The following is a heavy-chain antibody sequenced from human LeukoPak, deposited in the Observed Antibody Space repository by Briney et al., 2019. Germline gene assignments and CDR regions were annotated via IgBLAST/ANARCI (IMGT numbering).Heavy chain of an antibody. J-gene: IGHJ6*02. D-gene: IGHD6-13*01. CDR1: GFTFSSYA. Sequence: PGGSLRLSCAASGFTFSSYAMSWVRQAPGKGLEWVAVISYDGSNKYYADSVKGRFTISRDNSKNTLYLQMNSLRAEDTAVYYCAKARASAAGYYYGMDVWGQGTTVTVSS. CDR3: AKARASAAGYYYGMDV. V-gene: IGHV3-30*18. CDR2: ISYDGSNK.